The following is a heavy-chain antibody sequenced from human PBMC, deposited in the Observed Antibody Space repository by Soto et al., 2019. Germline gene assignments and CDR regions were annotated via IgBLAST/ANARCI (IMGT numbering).Heavy chain of an antibody. CDR1: GGTFSSYS. CDR3: ASRERVDAFDI. V-gene: IGHV1-69*01. CDR2: IIPILGSA. J-gene: IGHJ3*02. Sequence: QVQLVQSGAEVKKPGSSVKVSCKASGGTFSSYSITWVRQAPGQGLEWMGGIIPILGSANYAQKFQDRVTITADESTTTTYMELSSLRSEAAAMYFCASRERVDAFDIWGQGTMVTVSS.